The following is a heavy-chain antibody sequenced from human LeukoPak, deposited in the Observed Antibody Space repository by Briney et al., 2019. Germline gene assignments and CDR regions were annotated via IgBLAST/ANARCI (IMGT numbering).Heavy chain of an antibody. V-gene: IGHV4-59*01. Sequence: KPSGNPSLTCTVSGGSISSYYWSWIRQPPGKGLEWIGYIYYSGSTNYNPSLKSRVTISVDTSKNQFSLKLSSVTAADTAVYYCARAFDGYNYFDYWGQGTLVTVSS. CDR2: IYYSGST. CDR1: GGSISSYY. J-gene: IGHJ4*02. CDR3: ARAFDGYNYFDY. D-gene: IGHD5-24*01.